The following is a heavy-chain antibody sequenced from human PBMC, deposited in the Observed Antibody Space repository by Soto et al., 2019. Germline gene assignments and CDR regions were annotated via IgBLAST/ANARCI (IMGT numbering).Heavy chain of an antibody. J-gene: IGHJ4*02. Sequence: QVQLVQSGAEEKKPGASVKVSCKASGYTFSSYAIHWVRQAPGQGLEWMGWINAGNGNTKYSQKFQGRVTITRDTSARTADMGLNSLRSEDRAVDYCARVDGTYWGQGTLVTVSA. CDR2: INAGNGNT. D-gene: IGHD1-26*01. V-gene: IGHV1-3*05. CDR1: GYTFSSYA. CDR3: ARVDGTY.